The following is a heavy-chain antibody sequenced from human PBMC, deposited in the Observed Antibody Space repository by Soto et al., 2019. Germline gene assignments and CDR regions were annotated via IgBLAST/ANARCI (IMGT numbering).Heavy chain of an antibody. J-gene: IGHJ6*02. CDR2: IIPIFGTA. D-gene: IGHD6-19*01. V-gene: IGHV1-69*06. CDR3: ARKGIAVAGTLGYYGMDV. Sequence: QVQLVQSGAEVKKPGSSVKVSCKASGGTFSSYAISWVRQAPGQGLEWMGGIIPIFGTANYAQKFQGRVTITADKSTSTAYMELSRLRSEDTAVYYCARKGIAVAGTLGYYGMDVWGQGTTVTVSS. CDR1: GGTFSSYA.